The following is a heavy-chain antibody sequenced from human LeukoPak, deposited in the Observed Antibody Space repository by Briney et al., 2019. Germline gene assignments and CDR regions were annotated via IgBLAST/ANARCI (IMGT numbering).Heavy chain of an antibody. Sequence: GGSLRLSCSASGFTFSAYAMYWVRHAPGKGLEYVSGISNNGGSSFYADSVKGRFTISRDNSKNTLYLQMSSQRAEDTAVYYCVKITSGTGGDCWGQGTRLTVSS. CDR3: VKITSGTGGDC. J-gene: IGHJ4*02. CDR2: ISNNGGSS. V-gene: IGHV3-64D*09. D-gene: IGHD1-14*01. CDR1: GFTFSAYA.